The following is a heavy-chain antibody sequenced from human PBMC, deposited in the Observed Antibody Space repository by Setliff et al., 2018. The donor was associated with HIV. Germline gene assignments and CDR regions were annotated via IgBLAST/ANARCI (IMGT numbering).Heavy chain of an antibody. Sequence: PGGSLRLSCAASGFTFSDYYMTWIRHVPGKGLEWVSHISGVGSCVYYADSVKGRFTISRDNAKNSLFLQMNSLRVEDTAVYYCVRDSQGYYDTGDFYYGRIDSWGQGTLVTVSS. J-gene: IGHJ4*02. D-gene: IGHD3-22*01. CDR3: VRDSQGYYDTGDFYYGRIDS. CDR2: ISGVGSCV. V-gene: IGHV3-11*04. CDR1: GFTFSDYY.